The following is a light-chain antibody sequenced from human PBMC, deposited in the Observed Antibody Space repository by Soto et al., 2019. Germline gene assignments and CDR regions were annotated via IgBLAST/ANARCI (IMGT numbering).Light chain of an antibody. CDR2: EVS. V-gene: IGLV2-14*01. CDR3: SSYTSSSTVV. Sequence: QSALTQPASVSASPGQSITISCIGTSSDIGGYSYVSWYQQHPGKAPKLMIYEVSNRPSGVSNRFSGSKSGNTASLTISGLQAEDEADYYCSSYTSSSTVVFGGGTKLTVL. J-gene: IGLJ2*01. CDR1: SSDIGGYSY.